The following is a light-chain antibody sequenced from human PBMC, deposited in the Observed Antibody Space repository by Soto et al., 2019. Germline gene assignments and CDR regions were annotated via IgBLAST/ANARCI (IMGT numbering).Light chain of an antibody. Sequence: DILMTQSPLSLPFTPGEPSSISCRSSQSLLHSNGYNYLDWYLQKPGQSPQLLIYLGSNRASGVPDRFSGSGSGTDFTLKISRVEAEDVGVYYCMQGTHWPITFGQGTRLEIK. CDR3: MQGTHWPIT. CDR2: LGS. J-gene: IGKJ5*01. V-gene: IGKV2-28*01. CDR1: QSLLHSNGYNY.